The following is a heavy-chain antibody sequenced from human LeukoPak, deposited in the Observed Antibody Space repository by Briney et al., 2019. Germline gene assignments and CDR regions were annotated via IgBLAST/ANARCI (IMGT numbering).Heavy chain of an antibody. Sequence: PSETLSLTCTVSGDSISSSYWSWIRQPPGKGLEWIGYISYSGSTSSNPSLRSRVTISVDTSKNQFSLRLTSVTAADTAMYYCARVARDGATTFDYWGQGTLVTVSS. CDR3: ARVARDGATTFDY. CDR1: GDSISSSY. V-gene: IGHV4-59*01. CDR2: ISYSGST. J-gene: IGHJ4*02. D-gene: IGHD1-26*01.